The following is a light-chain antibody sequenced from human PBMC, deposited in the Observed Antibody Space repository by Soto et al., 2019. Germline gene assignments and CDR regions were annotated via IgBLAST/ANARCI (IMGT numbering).Light chain of an antibody. CDR3: QSYDSSTLYV. CDR1: SGSIASNY. J-gene: IGLJ1*01. V-gene: IGLV6-57*03. Sequence: NFMLTQPHSVSESPGKTVTISCTRSSGSIASNYVQWYQQRPGSAPTTVIYEDNQRPSGVPVRFSGSIDSSSNSASLTISGLQTEDEADYYCQSYDSSTLYVFGTGTKLTVL. CDR2: EDN.